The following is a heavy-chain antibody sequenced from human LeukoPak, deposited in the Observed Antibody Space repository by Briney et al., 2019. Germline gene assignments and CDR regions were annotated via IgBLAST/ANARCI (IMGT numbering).Heavy chain of an antibody. Sequence: SVKVSCKASGGTFSSYAISWVRQAPGQGLEWMGGIIPIFGTANYAQKFQGRVTITADESTSTAYMELSSLRSEDTAVYYCVGGRITMVRGVIPDAFDIWGQGTMVTVSS. CDR2: IIPIFGTA. J-gene: IGHJ3*02. CDR3: VGGRITMVRGVIPDAFDI. CDR1: GGTFSSYA. D-gene: IGHD3-10*01. V-gene: IGHV1-69*01.